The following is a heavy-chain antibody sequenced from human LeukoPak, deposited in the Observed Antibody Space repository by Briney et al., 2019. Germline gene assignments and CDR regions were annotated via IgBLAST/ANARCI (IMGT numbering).Heavy chain of an antibody. J-gene: IGHJ4*02. CDR1: GGSISSYY. Sequence: SETLSLTCTVSGGSISSYYWNWIRQPAGKGLEWIGRIYTSGSTNYNPSLKSRVTMSVDTSKNQFSLKLSSVTAADTAVYYCARERWEVEYFDYWGQGTLVTVSS. V-gene: IGHV4-4*07. D-gene: IGHD5-24*01. CDR3: ARERWEVEYFDY. CDR2: IYTSGST.